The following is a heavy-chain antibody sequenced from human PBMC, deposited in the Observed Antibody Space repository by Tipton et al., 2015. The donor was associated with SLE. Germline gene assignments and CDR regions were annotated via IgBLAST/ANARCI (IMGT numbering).Heavy chain of an antibody. CDR3: ARGRVDYIRGTYRPSSFDY. CDR1: GGSSSGYY. Sequence: TLSLTCAVNGGSSSGYYWSWIRQSPGKALEWIGDIHDSGSSNYSPSLKSRVSISVDTSKNQISLKLNSVTAADTAVYYCARGRVDYIRGTYRPSSFDYWGQGTQVTVSS. D-gene: IGHD3-16*02. V-gene: IGHV4-34*01. CDR2: IHDSGSS. J-gene: IGHJ4*02.